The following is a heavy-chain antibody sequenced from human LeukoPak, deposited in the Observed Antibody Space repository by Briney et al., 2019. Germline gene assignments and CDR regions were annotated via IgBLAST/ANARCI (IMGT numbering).Heavy chain of an antibody. J-gene: IGHJ4*02. CDR2: INSDGGST. V-gene: IGHV3-74*01. CDR1: GFTFSSYA. CDR3: VRGGVDY. Sequence: GGSLRLSCAASGFTFSSYAIHWVRHAPGKGLVWVSRINSDGGSTYYADSVKGRFTISRDNAKNTLYLQMNSLRAEDTAVYYCVRGGVDYWGQGTLVTVS.